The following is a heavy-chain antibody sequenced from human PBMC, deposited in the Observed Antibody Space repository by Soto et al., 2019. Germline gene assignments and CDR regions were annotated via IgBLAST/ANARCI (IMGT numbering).Heavy chain of an antibody. CDR2: IYYSGST. D-gene: IGHD6-13*01. J-gene: IGHJ3*02. CDR1: GGSISSSSYY. V-gene: IGHV4-39*01. Sequence: QLQLQESGPGLVKPSETLSLTCTVSGGSISSSSYYWGWIRQPPGKGLEWIGSIYYSGSTYYNPSLKSRVTISVDTSKNQFSLKLSSVTAADTAVYYCARRGSSSWYSWVEYTPDAFDIWGQGTMVTVSS. CDR3: ARRGSSSWYSWVEYTPDAFDI.